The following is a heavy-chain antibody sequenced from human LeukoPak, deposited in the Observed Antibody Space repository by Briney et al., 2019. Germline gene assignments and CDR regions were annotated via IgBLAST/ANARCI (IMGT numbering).Heavy chain of an antibody. Sequence: SETLSLTCTVPGYSISSGYYWGWIRPPPGKGLEWIGSIYHSGSTYYNPSLKSRVTISVDTSKNQFSLKLSSVTAADTAVYYCARDRSYFDYWGQGTLVTVSS. CDR3: ARDRSYFDY. CDR2: IYHSGST. V-gene: IGHV4-38-2*02. J-gene: IGHJ4*02. CDR1: GYSISSGYY.